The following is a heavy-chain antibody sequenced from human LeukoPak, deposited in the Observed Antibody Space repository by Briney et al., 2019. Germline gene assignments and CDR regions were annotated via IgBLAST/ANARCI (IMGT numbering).Heavy chain of an antibody. V-gene: IGHV3-33*01. J-gene: IGHJ4*02. D-gene: IGHD4-23*01. CDR2: IWYDGSNK. CDR3: ARDPYDGGKGPFDY. Sequence: GGSLRLSCAASGFTFSSYGMHWVRQAPGKGLEWVAVIWYDGSNKYYADSVKGRFTISRDNSKNTLYLQMNSLRAEDTAVYYCARDPYDGGKGPFDYWGQGTLVTASS. CDR1: GFTFSSYG.